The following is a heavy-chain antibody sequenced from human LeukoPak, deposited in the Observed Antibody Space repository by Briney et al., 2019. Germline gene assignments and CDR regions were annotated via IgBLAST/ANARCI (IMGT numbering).Heavy chain of an antibody. CDR3: ARFRRYYYDSSGYLGSYFDY. D-gene: IGHD3-22*01. J-gene: IGHJ4*02. CDR2: IYSGGST. CDR1: GFTFSSYA. Sequence: GGSLRLSCAASGFTFSSYAMSWVRQAPGKGLEWVSVIYSGGSTYYADSVKGRFTISRDNSKNTLYLQMNSLRAEDTAVYYCARFRRYYYDSSGYLGSYFDYWGQGTLVTVSS. V-gene: IGHV3-53*01.